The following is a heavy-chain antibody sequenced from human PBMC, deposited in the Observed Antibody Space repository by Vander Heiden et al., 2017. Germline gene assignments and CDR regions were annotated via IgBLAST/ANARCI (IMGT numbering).Heavy chain of an antibody. J-gene: IGHJ4*02. CDR2: INHSGST. CDR1: GGSFSGYY. D-gene: IGHD2-2*01. CDR3: ARGRYCSSTSCYARGSSLFDY. Sequence: QVQLQQWGAGLLKPSETLSLTCAVYGGSFSGYYCSWIRQPPGRGLECSWEINHSGSTNYNPSLKSRVTISVDTSKNQFSLKLSSVTAADTAVYYCARGRYCSSTSCYARGSSLFDYWGQGTLVTVSS. V-gene: IGHV4-34*01.